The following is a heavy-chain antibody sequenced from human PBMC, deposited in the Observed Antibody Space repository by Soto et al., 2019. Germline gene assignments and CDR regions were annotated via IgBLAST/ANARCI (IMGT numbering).Heavy chain of an antibody. V-gene: IGHV3-64*01. CDR3: ARRARPDFYYMDV. Sequence: GRSLRLSCAASGFTLSGYAMDWVRQAPGKGLEYVSGISSNGVGTYYANSVQGRFTISRDNSKNTVYLQMGSLGPEDMAVYYCARRARPDFYYMDVWGKGTTVTVSS. D-gene: IGHD6-6*01. CDR1: GFTLSGYA. J-gene: IGHJ6*03. CDR2: ISSNGVGT.